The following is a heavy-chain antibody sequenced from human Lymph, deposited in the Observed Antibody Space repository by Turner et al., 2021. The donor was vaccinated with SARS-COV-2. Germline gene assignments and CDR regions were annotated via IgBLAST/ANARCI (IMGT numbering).Heavy chain of an antibody. CDR3: ARDFHPLIVVVVAAKDGNWSDP. CDR1: SVAFSSYT. Sequence: QVQLVQSGAEVRKPGSSVKVSCKASSVAFSSYTISWVRQAPGQGLEWMGRIIPILSITNCAQRFQGRVTMTADKSTSTAYMELSSLRSEDTAVYYCARDFHPLIVVVVAAKDGNWSDPWGQGTLVTVSS. D-gene: IGHD2-15*01. CDR2: IIPILSIT. J-gene: IGHJ5*02. V-gene: IGHV1-69*04.